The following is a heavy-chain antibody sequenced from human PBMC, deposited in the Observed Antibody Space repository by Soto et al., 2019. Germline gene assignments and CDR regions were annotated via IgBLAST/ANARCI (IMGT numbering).Heavy chain of an antibody. Sequence: QAQLMQSGAEVRKPGTSVKVSCETSGYNFRGYYVHWVRQAPGHGLQWLGRIDPNSGDTDYAQTFQGRIAVTRDTSLASVYMDRISLTSHDTAVYFCARAPQGLMSTYFAFWGQGTPVVVSS. CDR1: GYNFRGYY. CDR3: ARAPQGLMSTYFAF. D-gene: IGHD3-9*01. CDR2: IDPNSGDT. J-gene: IGHJ4*02. V-gene: IGHV1-2*06.